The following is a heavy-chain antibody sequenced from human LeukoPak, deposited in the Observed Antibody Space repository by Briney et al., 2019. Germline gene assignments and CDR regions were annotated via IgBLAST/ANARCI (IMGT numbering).Heavy chain of an antibody. D-gene: IGHD2-21*02. CDR1: GDTFSSYA. CDR3: ANRNCGGDCYSRGNYYYYGMDV. J-gene: IGHJ6*02. Sequence: SVKVSCKASGDTFSSYAINWVRQAPGQGLEWMGGIIPIFGTANYAQKFQGRVTITADESTSTACMELSSLRSEDTAVYYCANRNCGGDCYSRGNYYYYGMDVWGQGTTVTVSS. CDR2: IIPIFGTA. V-gene: IGHV1-69*13.